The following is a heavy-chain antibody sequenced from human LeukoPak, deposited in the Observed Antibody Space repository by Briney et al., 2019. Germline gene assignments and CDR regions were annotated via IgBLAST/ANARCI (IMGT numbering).Heavy chain of an antibody. CDR2: ISWNSGSI. CDR1: GFTFDDYA. V-gene: IGHV3-9*01. J-gene: IGHJ5*02. Sequence: GGSLRLSCAASGFTFDDYAMHWVRQAPGKGLEWVSGISWNSGSIGYADSVKGRFTISRDNAKNTLYLQMNSLRAEDTAVYYCARDKDPYYYGSTNWFDPWGQGTLVTVSS. D-gene: IGHD3-10*01. CDR3: ARDKDPYYYGSTNWFDP.